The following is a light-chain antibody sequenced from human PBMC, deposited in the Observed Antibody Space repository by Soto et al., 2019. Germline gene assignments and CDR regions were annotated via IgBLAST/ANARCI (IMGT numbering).Light chain of an antibody. J-gene: IGLJ1*01. CDR1: SGDIGAYNF. CDR2: EVS. V-gene: IGLV2-14*01. Sequence: QSVLTQPASVSGSPGQSITISCAGTSGDIGAYNFVSWYQQHPGKAPKLMIYEVSNRPSGVSTRFSASKSGNTASLTISGLQAEDEADYYCSSYTTSSTSYVFGTGTKGTVL. CDR3: SSYTTSSTSYV.